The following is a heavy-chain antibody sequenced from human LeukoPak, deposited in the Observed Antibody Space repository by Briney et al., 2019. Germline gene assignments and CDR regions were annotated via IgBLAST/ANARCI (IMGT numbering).Heavy chain of an antibody. CDR2: ISSSSSYI. CDR1: GFTFSSYS. V-gene: IGHV3-21*01. CDR3: AREKVGATYDAFDI. J-gene: IGHJ3*02. D-gene: IGHD1-26*01. Sequence: GGSLRLSCAASGFTFSSYSMNWVRQAPGKGLEWVSSISSSSSYIYYADSVKGRFTISRDNAKNPLYLQMNSLRAEDTAVYYCAREKVGATYDAFDIWGQGTMVTVSS.